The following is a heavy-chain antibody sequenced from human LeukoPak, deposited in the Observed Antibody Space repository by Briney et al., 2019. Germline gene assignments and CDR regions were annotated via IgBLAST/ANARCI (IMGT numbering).Heavy chain of an antibody. V-gene: IGHV4-59*01. D-gene: IGHD3-22*01. J-gene: IGHJ4*02. CDR3: ARAYDSSGYYPGY. CDR2: IYYSGST. CDR1: GGSISSYY. Sequence: SETLSLTCTVSGGSISSYYWSWIRQPPGKGLEWIGYIYYSGSTNYNPSLKSRVTMSVDTSKNQFSLKLSSVTAADTAVYYCARAYDSSGYYPGYWGQGTLVTVSS.